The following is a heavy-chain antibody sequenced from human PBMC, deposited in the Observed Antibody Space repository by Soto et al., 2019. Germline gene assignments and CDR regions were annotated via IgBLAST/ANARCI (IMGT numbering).Heavy chain of an antibody. D-gene: IGHD6-19*01. CDR3: ASPTVARELLY. CDR2: INAKNGDT. CDR1: GGTFTDCC. V-gene: IGHV1-2*02. J-gene: IGHJ4*01. Sequence: GASVMVSWKDSGGTFTDCCLHWVRQAPGQGLEWMGWINAKNGDTSYAQRFQDRVTMTRDTAISTAYMELTSLRSDDTAVYYCASPTVARELLYW.